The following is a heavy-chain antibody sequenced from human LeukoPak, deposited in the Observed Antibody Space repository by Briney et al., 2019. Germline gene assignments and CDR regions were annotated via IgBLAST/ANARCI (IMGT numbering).Heavy chain of an antibody. CDR1: GYTFSNFG. D-gene: IGHD3-16*01. J-gene: IGHJ4*02. V-gene: IGHV1-18*01. CDR3: ARGEDFDY. Sequence: ASVKVSCKTSGYTFSNFGINWVRQAPGQGLEWMGWISGNNDNPNYGQKFQGRFTVTTDSSTSTAYMDLRSLRSDDTAVYYCARGEDFDYWGQGTLVTVSS. CDR2: ISGNNDNP.